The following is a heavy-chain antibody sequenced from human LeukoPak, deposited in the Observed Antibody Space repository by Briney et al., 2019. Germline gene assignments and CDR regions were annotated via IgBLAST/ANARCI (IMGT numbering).Heavy chain of an antibody. CDR1: GGSISSYY. J-gene: IGHJ6*03. CDR2: IYYSGST. V-gene: IGHV4-59*01. Sequence: PSETLSLTCTVSGGSISSYYWSWIRQPPGKGLEWIGYIYYSGSTNYNPSLKSRVTISVDTSKNQFSLKLSSVTAADTAVYYCARGYKDILTGYYNWDYMDVWGKGTTVTISS. CDR3: ARGYKDILTGYYNWDYMDV. D-gene: IGHD3-9*01.